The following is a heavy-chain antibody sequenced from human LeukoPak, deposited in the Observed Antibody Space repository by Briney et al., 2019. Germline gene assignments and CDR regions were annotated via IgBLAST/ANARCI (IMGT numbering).Heavy chain of an antibody. CDR1: GFDLDAFW. J-gene: IGHJ6*03. V-gene: IGHV3-7*03. D-gene: IGHD3-10*01. CDR3: ARVGSQMSYYYYYMDV. Sequence: GGSLRLSCAASGFDLDAFWMSWVRQAPGKGLEWVANIKQDGSMKFYVDSVKGRFTISRDNAKNSLYLQMNSLRAEDTALYHCARVGSQMSYYYYYMDVWGKGTTVTVSS. CDR2: IKQDGSMK.